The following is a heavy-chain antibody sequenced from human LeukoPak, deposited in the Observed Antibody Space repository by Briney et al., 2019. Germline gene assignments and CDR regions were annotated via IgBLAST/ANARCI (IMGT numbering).Heavy chain of an antibody. V-gene: IGHV4-39*01. CDR3: ASRGPNGYSYGYYGWFDP. Sequence: PSETLSLTCTVSVGSISSSSYYGGWIRQPPGKGLEWIVSIYYSGSTYSNPSLKSRVTISVDTSKNQFSLKLSSVTAADTAVYYCASRGPNGYSYGYYGWFDPWGQGTLVTVSS. J-gene: IGHJ5*02. CDR2: IYYSGST. D-gene: IGHD5-18*01. CDR1: VGSISSSSYY.